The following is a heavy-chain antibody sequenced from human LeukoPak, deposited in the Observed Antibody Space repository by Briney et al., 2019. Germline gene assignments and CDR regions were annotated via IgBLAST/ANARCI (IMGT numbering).Heavy chain of an antibody. CDR3: ARDTGIAVEPDAFDI. Sequence: GGSLRLSCAASGFTFSSYWMSWVRQAPGKGLEWVANIKQDGSEKYYVDSVKGRFTISRDNAKNSLYLQMNSLRAEDTAVYYCARDTGIAVEPDAFDIWGQGTMVAVSS. D-gene: IGHD6-19*01. CDR1: GFTFSSYW. V-gene: IGHV3-7*03. CDR2: IKQDGSEK. J-gene: IGHJ3*02.